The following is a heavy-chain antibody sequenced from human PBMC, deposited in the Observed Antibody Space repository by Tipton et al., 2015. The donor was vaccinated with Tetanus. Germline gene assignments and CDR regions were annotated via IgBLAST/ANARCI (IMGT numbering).Heavy chain of an antibody. D-gene: IGHD3-10*01. J-gene: IGHJ4*02. CDR3: ARSKLLWFGESLSGFDS. CDR1: GDSVTASH. CDR2: VYYTGST. Sequence: LRLSCIVSGDSVTASHWSWIRQPPGKGLEWIGYVYYTGSTDYNPSLKSRVTISVDTSKSQFSLRLTSVTAADTAVYYCARSKLLWFGESLSGFDSWGQGTLVTVSA. V-gene: IGHV4-59*02.